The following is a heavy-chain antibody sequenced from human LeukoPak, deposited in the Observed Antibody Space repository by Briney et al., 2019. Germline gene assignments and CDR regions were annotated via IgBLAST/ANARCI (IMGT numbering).Heavy chain of an antibody. Sequence: PGGSLRLSCAASGFTVSNNYMSWVRQAPGKGLEWVSIIYSTGSTDYADSVQGRFTIARDNTKNTLYLQMNSLRAEDTAVYYCASQTTVTTGLLVYWGQGTLVTVSS. CDR1: GFTVSNNY. D-gene: IGHD4-17*01. V-gene: IGHV3-66*04. CDR3: ASQTTVTTGLLVY. CDR2: IYSTGST. J-gene: IGHJ4*02.